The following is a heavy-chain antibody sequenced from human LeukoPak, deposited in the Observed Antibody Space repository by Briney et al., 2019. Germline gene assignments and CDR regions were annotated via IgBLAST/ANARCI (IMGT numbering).Heavy chain of an antibody. Sequence: SVKVSCKASGGTFSSYAISWVRQAPGQGLEWMGGIIPIFGTANYAQKFQGRVTITADESTSTAYMELSSLRSEDTAVYYCATYRSVVTPLFDYWGQGTLVTVSS. V-gene: IGHV1-69*13. J-gene: IGHJ4*02. CDR2: IIPIFGTA. CDR3: ATYRSVVTPLFDY. D-gene: IGHD4-23*01. CDR1: GGTFSSYA.